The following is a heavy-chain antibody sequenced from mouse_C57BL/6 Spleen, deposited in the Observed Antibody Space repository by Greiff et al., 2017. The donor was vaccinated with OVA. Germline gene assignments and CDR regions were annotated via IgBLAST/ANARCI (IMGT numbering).Heavy chain of an antibody. CDR2: ISPGSGST. V-gene: IGHV1-55*01. CDR1: GYTFTSYW. CDR3: ARGTAQATAWFAY. D-gene: IGHD3-2*02. J-gene: IGHJ3*01. Sequence: QVQLQQPGAELVKPGASVKMSCKASGYTFTSYWITWVKQRPGQGLEWIGDISPGSGSTNYNEKFKSKATLTVDTSSSTAYMQLSSLTSEDSAVYYCARGTAQATAWFAYWGQGTLVTVSA.